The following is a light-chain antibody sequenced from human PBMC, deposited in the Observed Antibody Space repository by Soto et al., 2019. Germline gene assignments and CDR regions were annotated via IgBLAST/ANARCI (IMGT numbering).Light chain of an antibody. Sequence: EIVMTQSPATLSVSPGARATLSCRASQSVSSNLAWYQQKPGQAPRLLIYGASNRATGIPARFSGSVSGTDFTLTISSLEPEDSAIYYCQQRNIWPPVTFGQGTRLEIK. V-gene: IGKV3-11*01. CDR3: QQRNIWPPVT. CDR1: QSVSSN. J-gene: IGKJ5*01. CDR2: GAS.